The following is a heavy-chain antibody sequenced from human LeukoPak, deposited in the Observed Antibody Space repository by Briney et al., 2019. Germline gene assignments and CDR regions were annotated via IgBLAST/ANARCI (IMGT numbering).Heavy chain of an antibody. V-gene: IGHV3-7*01. Sequence: GGSLRLSCAASGFTLSDYWMSWVRQAPGKGLEWVANMDQDGSEENYVDSVKGRFTISRDDAKNSLYLQMSSLRAEDTAVYYCARSPRKSWTYFDYWGQGTLVTVSS. J-gene: IGHJ4*02. CDR2: MDQDGSEE. D-gene: IGHD6-13*01. CDR1: GFTLSDYW. CDR3: ARSPRKSWTYFDY.